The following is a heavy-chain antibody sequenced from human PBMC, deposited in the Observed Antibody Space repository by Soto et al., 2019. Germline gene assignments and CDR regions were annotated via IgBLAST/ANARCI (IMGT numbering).Heavy chain of an antibody. J-gene: IGHJ4*02. CDR2: ISYDGSDK. CDR1: GFTFSSYG. CDR3: AKDLRGYHYYFDY. Sequence: GGSLRLSCAASGFTFSSYGMHWVRQAPGKGLEWVAIISYDGSDKYYADSVKGRFTISRDNSKNTLYLQMNSLRAEDTAVYYCAKDLRGYHYYFDYWGQGTLVTVSS. D-gene: IGHD5-12*01. V-gene: IGHV3-30*18.